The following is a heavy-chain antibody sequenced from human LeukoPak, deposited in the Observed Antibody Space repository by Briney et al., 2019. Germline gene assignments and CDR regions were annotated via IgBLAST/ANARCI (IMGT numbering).Heavy chain of an antibody. CDR2: ISSSGSTI. V-gene: IGHV3-11*01. Sequence: PGGSLRLSCAASGFTFSDYYMSWIRQAPGKGLEWVSYISSSGSTIYYADSVKGRFTISRDNAKNSLYLQMNSLRAEDTAVYYCARAGSALGYCSSTSCYGNYYYGMDVWGQGTTVTASS. CDR3: ARAGSALGYCSSTSCYGNYYYGMDV. D-gene: IGHD2-2*01. CDR1: GFTFSDYY. J-gene: IGHJ6*02.